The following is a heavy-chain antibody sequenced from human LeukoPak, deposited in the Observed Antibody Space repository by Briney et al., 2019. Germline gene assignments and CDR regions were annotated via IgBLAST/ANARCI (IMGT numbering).Heavy chain of an antibody. J-gene: IGHJ6*03. CDR1: GGSISSSSYY. CDR2: IVFIGAT. D-gene: IGHD3-3*01. Sequence: SETLSLTCTVSGGSISSSSYYCGWTRQPPGKWLEWIGRIVFIGATSYNPSLKSRVTISVDTSKNLFSLKLSSVTAADTAVYYCARHPLGDFWSGYSYYYYMDVWGKGTTVTVSS. V-gene: IGHV4-39*01. CDR3: ARHPLGDFWSGYSYYYYMDV.